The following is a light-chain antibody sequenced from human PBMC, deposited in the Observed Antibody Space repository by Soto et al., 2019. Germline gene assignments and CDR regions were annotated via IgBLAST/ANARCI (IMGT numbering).Light chain of an antibody. Sequence: QSALTQPASVSGSPGQSSTISCTGTSSDVGGYNSVSWYQQHPGTAPKLMIYNVSNRPSGVSNRFSGSKSGNTASLTISGLQAEDEADYYCSSYTGRNTLVFGGGTQLTVL. CDR2: NVS. CDR3: SSYTGRNTLV. V-gene: IGLV2-14*01. J-gene: IGLJ2*01. CDR1: SSDVGGYNS.